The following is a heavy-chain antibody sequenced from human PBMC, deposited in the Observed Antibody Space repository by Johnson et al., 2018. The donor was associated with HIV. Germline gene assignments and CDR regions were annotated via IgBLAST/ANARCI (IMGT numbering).Heavy chain of an antibody. V-gene: IGHV3-11*04. J-gene: IGHJ3*02. CDR2: ISSSGSTI. CDR3: ARGAPEYYDSSGHRKAYAFDI. D-gene: IGHD3-22*01. Sequence: QVQLVESGGGLVKPGGSLRLSCAASGFTFSDYYMSWIRQAPGKGLEWVSYISSSGSTIYYADSVKGRFTISRDNAKNSLYLQMNSLRAEDTAVYYCARGAPEYYDSSGHRKAYAFDIWGQGTMVTVSS. CDR1: GFTFSDYY.